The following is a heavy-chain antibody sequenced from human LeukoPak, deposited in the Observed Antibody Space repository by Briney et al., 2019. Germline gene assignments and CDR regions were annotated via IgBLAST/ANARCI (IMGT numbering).Heavy chain of an antibody. V-gene: IGHV3-23*01. CDR1: GFTFTSYA. J-gene: IGHJ2*01. D-gene: IGHD6-13*01. CDR3: AKLLGIAEWYFDL. CDR2: ISGNGGAT. Sequence: PGGSLRLSCAASGFTFTSYAMSWVRQAPGKGLEWVSAISGNGGATYYADSVKGRFTISRDNSKNTLHLQMNSLRAEDTAVYYCAKLLGIAEWYFDLWGRGTLVTVSS.